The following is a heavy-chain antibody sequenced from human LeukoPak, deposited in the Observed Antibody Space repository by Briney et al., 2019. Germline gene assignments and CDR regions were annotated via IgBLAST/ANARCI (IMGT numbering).Heavy chain of an antibody. CDR3: AKDLRVNCSGGSCYDWFDP. J-gene: IGHJ5*02. V-gene: IGHV3-30*18. D-gene: IGHD2-15*01. CDR1: GFTFSSYG. Sequence: GGSLRLSCAASGFTFSSYGMHWVRQAPGKGLEWVAVISYDGSNKYYADSVKGRFTISRDNSKNTLYLQMNGLRAEDTAVYYCAKDLRVNCSGGSCYDWFDPWGQGTLVTVSS. CDR2: ISYDGSNK.